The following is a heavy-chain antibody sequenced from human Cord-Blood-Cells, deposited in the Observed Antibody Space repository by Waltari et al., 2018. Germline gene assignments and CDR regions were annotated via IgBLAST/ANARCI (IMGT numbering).Heavy chain of an antibody. CDR3: AIETAEFGDYVGWFDP. Sequence: QVQLQESGPGLVKPSQTLSLTCTVSGGSISSGDYYWSWIRRPPGKGLEWIGYIYYSGSTYYNPSLKSRVTISVDTSKNQFSLKLSSVTAADTAVYYCAIETAEFGDYVGWFDPWGQGTLVTVSS. J-gene: IGHJ5*02. V-gene: IGHV4-30-4*08. CDR2: IYYSGST. CDR1: GGSISSGDYY. D-gene: IGHD4-17*01.